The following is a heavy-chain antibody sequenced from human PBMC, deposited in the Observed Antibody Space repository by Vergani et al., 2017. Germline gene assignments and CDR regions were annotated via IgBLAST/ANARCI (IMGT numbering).Heavy chain of an antibody. CDR3: ARQNPYGSAHVDF. J-gene: IGHJ4*02. CDR1: GDSCVSGYY. CDR2: VHRNGNT. D-gene: IGHD3-10*01. V-gene: IGHV4-38-2*01. Sequence: QVDLQESGPGLVKSSETLSLNCAVSGDSCVSGYYWGWIRQPPGRGLEWIGCVHRNGNTYYTSSLRSRATISRDTSKNQFSLRLTSVTAADTAVYYCARQNPYGSAHVDFWGRGVLVTVSA.